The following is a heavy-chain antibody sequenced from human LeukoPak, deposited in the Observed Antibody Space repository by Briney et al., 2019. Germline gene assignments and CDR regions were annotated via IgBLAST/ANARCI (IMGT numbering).Heavy chain of an antibody. Sequence: PSETLSLTCTVSGGSISSYYWSWIRQPPGKGLEWIGYIKYSGSTNYNPSLKSRVTMSVDTSKNQFSLKLSSVTAADTAVYYCARSGGNSGSDYWGQGTLVTVSS. CDR3: ARSGGNSGSDY. CDR2: IKYSGST. CDR1: GGSISSYY. J-gene: IGHJ4*02. D-gene: IGHD4-23*01. V-gene: IGHV4-59*01.